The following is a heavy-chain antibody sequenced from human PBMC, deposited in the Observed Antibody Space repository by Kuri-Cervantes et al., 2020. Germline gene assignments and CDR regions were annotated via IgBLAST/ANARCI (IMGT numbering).Heavy chain of an antibody. CDR1: GYTFTSYD. V-gene: IGHV1-8*01. D-gene: IGHD3-10*01. CDR2: MNPNSGNT. Sequence: ASVKVSCKASGYTFTSYDINWVRQATGQGLEWMGWMNPNSGNTGYAQKFQGRVTMTRNTSISTAYMELSSLRSEDTAVYYCSITMVRGALQGYYYGMDVWGRGTTVTVSS. CDR3: SITMVRGALQGYYYGMDV. J-gene: IGHJ6*02.